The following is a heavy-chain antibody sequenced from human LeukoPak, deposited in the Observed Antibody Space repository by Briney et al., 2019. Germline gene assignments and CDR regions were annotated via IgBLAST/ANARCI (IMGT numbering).Heavy chain of an antibody. D-gene: IGHD6-13*01. CDR1: GYTFTSYA. Sequence: ASVKVSCKASGYTFTSYAMNWVRQAPGQGLEWMGWINTNTGNPTYAQGFTGRFVLSLDTSVSTAYLQISSLKAEDTAVYYCARGDRPSSSWYGYYYYYMDVWGKGTTVTVSS. J-gene: IGHJ6*03. CDR3: ARGDRPSSSWYGYYYYYMDV. CDR2: INTNTGNP. V-gene: IGHV7-4-1*02.